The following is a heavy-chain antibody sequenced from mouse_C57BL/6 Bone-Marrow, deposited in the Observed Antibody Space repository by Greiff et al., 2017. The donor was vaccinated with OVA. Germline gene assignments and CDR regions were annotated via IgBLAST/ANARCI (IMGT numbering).Heavy chain of an antibody. D-gene: IGHD2-2*01. CDR1: GFSLTSYG. J-gene: IGHJ3*01. V-gene: IGHV2-2*01. CDR3: AIPYGYDWFAY. Sequence: VQLQQSGPGLVQPSQSLSITCTVSGFSLTSYGVHWVRQSPGKGLEWLGVIWSGGSTDYNAAFISRLSISKDNSKSQVFFKMNSLQADDTAIDYCAIPYGYDWFAYWGQGTLVTVSA. CDR2: IWSGGST.